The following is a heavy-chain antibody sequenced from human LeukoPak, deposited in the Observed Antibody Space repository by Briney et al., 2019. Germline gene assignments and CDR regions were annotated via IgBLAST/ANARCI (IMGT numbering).Heavy chain of an antibody. Sequence: GESLKISCKGSGYPFYNYWIGWVRQMPGKGLEWMGTIYPADSDTTYSPSFRGQVTISADKSINTAYLRLSSLKPSDTAMYYCARRPPTVVTLSRDALHIWGQGTMVIVSS. D-gene: IGHD4-23*01. CDR2: IYPADSDT. V-gene: IGHV5-51*01. J-gene: IGHJ3*02. CDR3: ARRPPTVVTLSRDALHI. CDR1: GYPFYNYW.